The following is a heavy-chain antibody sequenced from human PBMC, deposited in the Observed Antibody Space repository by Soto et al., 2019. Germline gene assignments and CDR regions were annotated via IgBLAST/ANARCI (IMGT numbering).Heavy chain of an antibody. Sequence: QVQLQESGPGLVKPSQTLSLTCTVSGGSINSGGYCWSWIRQHPGKGLEWIGYTCNSGSTYYNPSLKSRVTISVDTSTNQCSLKLASVTAADTAMFYCARGLGYRNAFDIGGQGTVVTVSS. CDR2: TCNSGST. CDR3: ARGLGYRNAFDI. J-gene: IGHJ3*02. V-gene: IGHV4-31*03. D-gene: IGHD5-12*01. CDR1: GGSINSGGYC.